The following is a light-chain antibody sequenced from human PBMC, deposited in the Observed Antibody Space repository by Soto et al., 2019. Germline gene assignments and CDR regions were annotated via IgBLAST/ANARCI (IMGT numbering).Light chain of an antibody. V-gene: IGLV2-14*01. CDR1: STDVGGYDY. Sequence: QSALTQPASVSGSPGQWITISFTGTSTDVGGYDYVSWYQHHPGKAPKLMIYEISNRPSGVSDRFSGPKSGNTAPLTISGLQAEDEADYHRSSYIGSSRYVFGTGTKLTVL. CDR2: EIS. J-gene: IGLJ1*01. CDR3: SSYIGSSRYV.